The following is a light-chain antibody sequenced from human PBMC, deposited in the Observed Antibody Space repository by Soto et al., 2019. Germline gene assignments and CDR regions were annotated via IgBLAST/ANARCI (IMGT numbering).Light chain of an antibody. CDR3: AACDDSVSGLYV. V-gene: IGLV1-47*02. CDR1: ISNIGSNY. CDR2: TDN. J-gene: IGLJ1*01. Sequence: QSVLTQPPSASGTPGQRVTISCSGSISNIGSNYVYWYQQLPGAAPKLLISTDNRRPSGVPDRFSGSKSGTSASLAISGLRSEDEADYYCAACDDSVSGLYVFGTGTKLTVL.